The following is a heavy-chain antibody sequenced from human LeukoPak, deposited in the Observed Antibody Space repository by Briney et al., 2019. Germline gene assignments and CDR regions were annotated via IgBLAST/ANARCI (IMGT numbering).Heavy chain of an antibody. CDR3: ARAQVKTNNGGVRGHKDRYYYYGMDV. CDR2: INPNSGGT. CDR1: GYTFTGYY. Sequence: AASVKVSCKASGYTFTGYYMHWVRQAPGQGLEWMGWINPNSGGTNYAQKFQGRVTMTRDTSISPAYMELSRLRSDDTAVYYCARAQVKTNNGGVRGHKDRYYYYGMDVWGQGTTVTVSS. D-gene: IGHD3-10*01. V-gene: IGHV1-2*02. J-gene: IGHJ6*02.